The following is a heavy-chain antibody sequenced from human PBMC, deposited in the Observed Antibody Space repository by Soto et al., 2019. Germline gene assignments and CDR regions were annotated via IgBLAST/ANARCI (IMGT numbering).Heavy chain of an antibody. CDR3: ARHAREYYDFWGGYSSAEHFQH. CDR1: GGSISSYY. J-gene: IGHJ1*01. V-gene: IGHV4-59*08. Sequence: QVQLQESGPGLVKPSETLSLTCTVSGGSISSYYWSWIRQPPGKGLEWIGYIYYSGSTNYNPSLKSGVTISVNASKNQFSLKLSSVTAADTAVYYCARHAREYYDFWGGYSSAEHFQHWGQGNLVTVSS. CDR2: IYYSGST. D-gene: IGHD3-3*01.